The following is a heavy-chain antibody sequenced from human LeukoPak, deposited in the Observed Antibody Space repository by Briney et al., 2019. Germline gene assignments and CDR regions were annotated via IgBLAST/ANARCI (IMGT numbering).Heavy chain of an antibody. Sequence: GRSLRLSCAASGFTFDNYAMHWVRQAPGKGLEWVSGISWNSGSIGYADSVKGRFTISRDNAKNSLYLQMNSLRAEDTALYYCAKDGQPTVTTVDYWGQGTLVTVSS. V-gene: IGHV3-9*01. CDR3: AKDGQPTVTTVDY. J-gene: IGHJ4*02. D-gene: IGHD4-17*01. CDR2: ISWNSGSI. CDR1: GFTFDNYA.